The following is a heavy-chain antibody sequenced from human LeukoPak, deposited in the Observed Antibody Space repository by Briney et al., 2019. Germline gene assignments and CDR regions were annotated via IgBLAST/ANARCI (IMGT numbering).Heavy chain of an antibody. V-gene: IGHV4-59*01. Sequence: NPSETLSLTCTVSGGSISSYYWSWIRQPPGKGLEWIGNIYYSGSTNYNPSLKSRVTISVDTSKNQFSLKLSSVTAADTAVYYCARASDGYTSIFDYWGQGTLVTVSS. J-gene: IGHJ4*02. CDR2: IYYSGST. CDR3: ARASDGYTSIFDY. D-gene: IGHD5-24*01. CDR1: GGSISSYY.